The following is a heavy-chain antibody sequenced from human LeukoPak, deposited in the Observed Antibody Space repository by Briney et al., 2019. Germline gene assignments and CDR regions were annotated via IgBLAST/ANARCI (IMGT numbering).Heavy chain of an antibody. J-gene: IGHJ5*02. CDR2: INHSGTT. V-gene: IGHV4-34*01. CDR1: GGSFSGYY. Sequence: SETLSLTCAVYGGSFSGYYWSWIRQPPGKGLEWIGKINHSGTTNYNPSLKSRVTMSVDTSKHQFSLHLTSVTAADTAVYYCARPRAPMVRGNWFDPWGQGTLVTVSS. D-gene: IGHD3-10*01. CDR3: ARPRAPMVRGNWFDP.